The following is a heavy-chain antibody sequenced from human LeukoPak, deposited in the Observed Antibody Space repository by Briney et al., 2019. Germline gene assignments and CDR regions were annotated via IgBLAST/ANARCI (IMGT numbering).Heavy chain of an antibody. D-gene: IGHD1-26*01. Sequence: PGGSLRLSCAASGFTFSSYSMNWVRQAPGKGLEWVSYISSSSSTIYYADSVKGRFTISRDNAKNSLYLQMNSLRAEDTAVYYCARDGPWGVGATQTKGFQHWGQGTLVTVSS. CDR2: ISSSSSTI. V-gene: IGHV3-48*01. J-gene: IGHJ1*01. CDR3: ARDGPWGVGATQTKGFQH. CDR1: GFTFSSYS.